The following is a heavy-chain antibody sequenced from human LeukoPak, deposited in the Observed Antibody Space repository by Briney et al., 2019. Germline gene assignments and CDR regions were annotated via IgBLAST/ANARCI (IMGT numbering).Heavy chain of an antibody. Sequence: GASVKVSCKASGYTFTSYYMHWVRQAPGQGLEWMGIINPSGGSTSYAQKFQGRVTMTRDTSTSTVYRELSSLRSEDTAVYYCARDPAEGGSSWQTPPYFDYWGQGTLVTVSS. J-gene: IGHJ4*02. V-gene: IGHV1-46*01. CDR3: ARDPAEGGSSWQTPPYFDY. CDR1: GYTFTSYY. CDR2: INPSGGST. D-gene: IGHD6-13*01.